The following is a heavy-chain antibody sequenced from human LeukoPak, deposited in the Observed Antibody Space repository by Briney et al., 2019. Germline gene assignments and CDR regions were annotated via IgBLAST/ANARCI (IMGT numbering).Heavy chain of an antibody. Sequence: SETLSLTCTVSGGSISSYYWSWFRQPPGKGLEWIGYIYYSGSTNYNPSLKSRVTISVGTSKNQFSLKLSSVTAADTAVYYCARSFGSGKFDYWGQGTLVTVSS. J-gene: IGHJ4*02. D-gene: IGHD3-10*01. V-gene: IGHV4-59*01. CDR1: GGSISSYY. CDR2: IYYSGST. CDR3: ARSFGSGKFDY.